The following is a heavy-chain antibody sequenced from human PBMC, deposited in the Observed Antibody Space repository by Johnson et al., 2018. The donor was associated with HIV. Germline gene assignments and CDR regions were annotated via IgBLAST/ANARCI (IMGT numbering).Heavy chain of an antibody. CDR3: AKDRNWGRLFDGFDI. D-gene: IGHD7-27*01. CDR2: MSYDGSNK. Sequence: QVQLVESVGGVVQPGRSLRLSCVASGFTLSTYGMHWVRQAPGKGLEWVAVMSYDGSNKYYADSVKGRFTISRDSSKNTLYLQMNSLRPEDTAVYYCAKDRNWGRLFDGFDIWGRGTMVTVSS. J-gene: IGHJ3*02. V-gene: IGHV3-30*18. CDR1: GFTLSTYG.